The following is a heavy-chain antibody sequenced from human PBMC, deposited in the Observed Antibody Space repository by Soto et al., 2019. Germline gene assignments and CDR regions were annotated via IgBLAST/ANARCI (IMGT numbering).Heavy chain of an antibody. D-gene: IGHD3-16*01. V-gene: IGHV3-73*01. CDR3: STLGEWGSYSGY. Sequence: GGSLRLSCGGSGFTFSGAPVHWVRPASGKGLEWIGRIRSKAKDFATAYSESVKGRFTISRDDSKNTAYLQMNSLETDDSAMYYCSTLGEWGSYSGYWGQGTLVTVSS. CDR1: GFTFSGAP. CDR2: IRSKAKDFAT. J-gene: IGHJ4*02.